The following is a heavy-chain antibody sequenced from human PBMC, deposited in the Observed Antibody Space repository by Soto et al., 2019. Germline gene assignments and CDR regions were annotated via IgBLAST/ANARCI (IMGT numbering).Heavy chain of an antibody. J-gene: IGHJ6*02. CDR1: GGSFSGYY. CDR2: INHSGST. D-gene: IGHD6-13*01. V-gene: IGHV4-34*01. CDR3: ARGVGSSSWNYYDMDV. Sequence: SETLSLTCAVYGGSFSGYYWSWIRQPPGKGLEWIGEINHSGSTNYNPSLKSRVTISVDTSKNQFSLKLSSVTAADTAVYYCARGVGSSSWNYYDMDVWGQGTTVTVS.